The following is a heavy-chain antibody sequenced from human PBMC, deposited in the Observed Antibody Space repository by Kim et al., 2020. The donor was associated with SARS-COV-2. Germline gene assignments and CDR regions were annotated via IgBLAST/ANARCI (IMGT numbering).Heavy chain of an antibody. Sequence: ASVKVSCKASGYTFTSYGVSWVRQAPGQGLEWMGWTNTYNSNTYYAQKVQGRVTLTTDTSTSTAYMELRSLTSDDTAVYYCARDRTVAVVRGVIRYYYGM. CDR1: GYTFTSYG. V-gene: IGHV1-18*01. CDR2: TNTYNSNT. D-gene: IGHD3-10*01. J-gene: IGHJ6*01. CDR3: ARDRTVAVVRGVIRYYYGM.